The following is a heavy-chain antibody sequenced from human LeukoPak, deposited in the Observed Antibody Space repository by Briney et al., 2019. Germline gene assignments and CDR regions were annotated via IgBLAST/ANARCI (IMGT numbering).Heavy chain of an antibody. J-gene: IGHJ5*02. Sequence: PSETLSLTCAVYGGSFCGFYWRWLRQPPGKGLEWFGEINHSGRTNYNPSLKSRVTISLDTSKNQFSLKLSSVSAANTAMYYCARRHYSNSPVDPWGQGTLVTVSS. CDR1: GGSFCGFY. V-gene: IGHV4-34*01. CDR2: INHSGRT. CDR3: ARRHYSNSPVDP. D-gene: IGHD6-6*01.